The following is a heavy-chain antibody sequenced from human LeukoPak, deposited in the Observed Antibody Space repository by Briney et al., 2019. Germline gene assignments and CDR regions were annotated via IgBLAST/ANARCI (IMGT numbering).Heavy chain of an antibody. V-gene: IGHV3-23*01. J-gene: IGHJ4*02. CDR3: VKSRGISGNSGWRTFDY. D-gene: IGHD6-19*01. CDR2: ISGSGGST. Sequence: GGSLRLSCAASGFTFSSYAMSWVRQAPGKGLEWVSAISGSGGSTYYADSVKGRFTISRDNSKNTLYLQMNSLRAEDTAVYYCVKSRGISGNSGWRTFDYWGQGTLVTVSS. CDR1: GFTFSSYA.